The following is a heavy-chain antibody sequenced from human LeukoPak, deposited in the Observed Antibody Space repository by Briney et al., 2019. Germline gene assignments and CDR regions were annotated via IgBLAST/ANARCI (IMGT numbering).Heavy chain of an antibody. Sequence: PGGSLRLSCAASGFNFSSYWMSWVRQAPGKGLELVANINQDGSEKYYVDPVKGRFTISRDNARDSLYLQMNSLRDEDTAVYYCARSPGRSVGILMDVWGKGTTVTVSS. J-gene: IGHJ6*04. CDR2: INQDGSEK. CDR1: GFNFSSYW. V-gene: IGHV3-7*03. CDR3: ARSPGRSVGILMDV. D-gene: IGHD2-15*01.